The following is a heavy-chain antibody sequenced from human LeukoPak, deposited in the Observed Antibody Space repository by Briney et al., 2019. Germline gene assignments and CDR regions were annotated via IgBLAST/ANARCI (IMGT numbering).Heavy chain of an antibody. V-gene: IGHV4-4*07. CDR1: GGSISSYY. Sequence: KPSETLSLTCTVSGGSISSYYWSWIRQPAGKGLEWIGRIYTSGSTNYNPSLKSRDTMSVDTSKNQFSLKLSSVTAADTAVYYCAREGEVVVAPHYGMDVWGQGTSVTVSS. D-gene: IGHD2-15*01. CDR3: AREGEVVVAPHYGMDV. CDR2: IYTSGST. J-gene: IGHJ6*02.